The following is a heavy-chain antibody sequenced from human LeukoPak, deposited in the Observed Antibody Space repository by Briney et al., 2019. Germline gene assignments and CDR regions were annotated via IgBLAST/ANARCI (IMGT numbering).Heavy chain of an antibody. J-gene: IGHJ4*02. CDR1: GFTFSNYW. V-gene: IGHV3-7*03. D-gene: IGHD3-10*01. CDR3: ARTIRGY. CDR2: IKEDRSEK. Sequence: GGSLRLSCAASGFTFSNYWMSWVRQAPGKGLEWVANIKEDRSEKHYVDSVKGRFTISRDNAKNSLYLQMNSLRVDDTAVYYCARTIRGYWGQGTLVTVSS.